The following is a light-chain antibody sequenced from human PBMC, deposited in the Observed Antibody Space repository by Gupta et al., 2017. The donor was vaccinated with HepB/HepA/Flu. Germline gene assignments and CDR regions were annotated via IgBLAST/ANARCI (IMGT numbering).Light chain of an antibody. Sequence: DIQMTQSLSSLSASVRDRVTITCRASHSINKYLNWYQQKPGKAPNLLMYAAGSLQSGVPSRFSGSGSGTDFTLTISSLQPEDFATYFCQQSYSPPSTFGQGTKLEIK. CDR2: AAG. CDR1: HSINKY. V-gene: IGKV1-39*01. CDR3: QQSYSPPST. J-gene: IGKJ2*02.